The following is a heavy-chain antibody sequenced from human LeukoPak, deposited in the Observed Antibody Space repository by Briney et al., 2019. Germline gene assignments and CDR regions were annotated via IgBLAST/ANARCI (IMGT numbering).Heavy chain of an antibody. J-gene: IGHJ3*02. D-gene: IGHD3-22*01. Sequence: KSGGSLRLSCAASGFTFSSYSMNWVRQAPGKGLEWISSISSSSSYIYYADSVKGRFTISRDNAKNSLYLQMNSLRAEDTAVYYCASWYYYDSSDAFDIWGQGTMVTVSS. CDR1: GFTFSSYS. V-gene: IGHV3-21*01. CDR2: ISSSSSYI. CDR3: ASWYYYDSSDAFDI.